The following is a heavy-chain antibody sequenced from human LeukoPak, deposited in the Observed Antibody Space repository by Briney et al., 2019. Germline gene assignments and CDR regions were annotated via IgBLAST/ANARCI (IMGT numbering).Heavy chain of an antibody. CDR1: GFTVSSNY. V-gene: IGHV3-23*01. CDR3: ASRKLGNDY. J-gene: IGHJ4*02. CDR2: ISGNSVST. D-gene: IGHD7-27*01. Sequence: GGSLRLSCAASGFTVSSNYMSWVRQAPGKGLEWVSGISGNSVSTYYADSVKGRFTISRDNSKNTLFLQMSSLRAEDTAVYYCASRKLGNDYWGQGTLVTVSS.